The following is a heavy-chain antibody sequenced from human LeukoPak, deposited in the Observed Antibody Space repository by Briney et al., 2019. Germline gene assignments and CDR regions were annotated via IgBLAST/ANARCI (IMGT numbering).Heavy chain of an antibody. CDR1: GGSISSGGYY. V-gene: IGHV4-31*03. Sequence: SQTLSLTCTVSGGSISSGGYYWSWIRQHPGKGLEWIGYIYYSGSTYYNPSPKSRVTISVDTSKNQFSLKLSSVTAADTAVYYCARSFSGSYYNVGLDWFDPWGQGTLVTVSS. J-gene: IGHJ5*02. D-gene: IGHD3-10*01. CDR3: ARSFSGSYYNVGLDWFDP. CDR2: IYYSGST.